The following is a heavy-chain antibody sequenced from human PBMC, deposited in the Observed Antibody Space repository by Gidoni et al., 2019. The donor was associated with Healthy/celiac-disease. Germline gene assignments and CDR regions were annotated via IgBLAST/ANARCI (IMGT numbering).Heavy chain of an antibody. D-gene: IGHD1-1*01. V-gene: IGHV4-34*01. CDR2: SNHSGST. CDR1: GGSFSGYY. Sequence: QVQLQQWGAGLLQPSETLSLPCAVYGGSFSGYYWSWIRQPPGKGLVWIGESNHSGSTNSNPSLKSRVTISVDTSKNQFSLKLSSVTAADTAVYDCARTWNDILDYWGQGTLVTVSS. J-gene: IGHJ4*02. CDR3: ARTWNDILDY.